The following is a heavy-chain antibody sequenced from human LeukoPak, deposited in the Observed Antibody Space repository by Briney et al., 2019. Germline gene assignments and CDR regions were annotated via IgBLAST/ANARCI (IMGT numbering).Heavy chain of an antibody. CDR2: ISTSGSNI. CDR1: GFTFSDYY. J-gene: IGHJ4*02. CDR3: AGSGGSSCFLGCGFDY. D-gene: IGHD2-15*01. Sequence: GGSLRLSCAASGFTFSDYYMSWLRQAPGKGMEWVSYISTSGSNIYYADSVSGRFTISRDDAKNSLYLQMNSLRAEDTAVYYCAGSGGSSCFLGCGFDYWGQGTLVTVSS. V-gene: IGHV3-11*04.